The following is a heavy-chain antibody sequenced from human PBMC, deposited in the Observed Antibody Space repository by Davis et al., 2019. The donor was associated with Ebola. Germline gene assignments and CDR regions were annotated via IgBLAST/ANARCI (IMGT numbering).Heavy chain of an antibody. CDR2: ISSSSSYI. D-gene: IGHD3-22*01. J-gene: IGHJ4*02. CDR3: ARETYYYDSSGYYAYYFDY. Sequence: GESLKISCAASGFTFSSYSTNWVRQAPGKGLEWVSSISSSSSYIHYADSVKGRFTISRDNAKNSLYLQMNSLRAEDTAVYYCARETYYYDSSGYYAYYFDYWGQGTLVTVSS. V-gene: IGHV3-21*01. CDR1: GFTFSSYS.